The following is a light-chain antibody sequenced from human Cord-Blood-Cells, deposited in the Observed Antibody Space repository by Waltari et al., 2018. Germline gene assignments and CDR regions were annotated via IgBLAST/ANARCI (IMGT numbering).Light chain of an antibody. CDR2: DAS. J-gene: IGKJ1*01. Sequence: DIQMTQSPSTLSASVGDRVTITCRASQSISSWLAWYQQKPGKAPKLLSYDASSLESGVPSRFSSSGSGTEFTLTISSLQPDDFATYYCQQYNSYWTFGQGTKVEIK. V-gene: IGKV1-5*01. CDR1: QSISSW. CDR3: QQYNSYWT.